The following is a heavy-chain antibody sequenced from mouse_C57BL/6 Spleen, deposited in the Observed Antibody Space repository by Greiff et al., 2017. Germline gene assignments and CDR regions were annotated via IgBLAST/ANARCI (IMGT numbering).Heavy chain of an antibody. V-gene: IGHV1-62-2*01. CDR3: ARHEDGIGYDGDYYAMDY. CDR2: FYPGSGSI. D-gene: IGHD2-2*01. J-gene: IGHJ4*01. Sequence: VQVVESGAELVKPGASVKLSCKASGYTFTEYTIHWVKQRSGQGLEWIGWFYPGSGSIKYNEKFKDKATLTADKSSSTVYMELSRLTSEDSAVYFCARHEDGIGYDGDYYAMDYWGQGTSVTVSS. CDR1: GYTFTEYT.